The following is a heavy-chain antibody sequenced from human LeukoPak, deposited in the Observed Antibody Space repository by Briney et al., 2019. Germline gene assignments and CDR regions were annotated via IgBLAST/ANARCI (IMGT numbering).Heavy chain of an antibody. CDR2: IIGSSGST. V-gene: IGHV3-23*01. J-gene: IGHJ4*02. CDR1: GFSFYNYA. Sequence: GAPRLSRGCSGFSFYNYALNLGRPAPRKGVGWVPLIIGSSGSTFYADSVKGRFTISRDKSKNTLYLQMNSLRAEDTAVYYCAKGAYDYIEIAYFDYWGQGSLVTVSS. CDR3: AKGAYDYIEIAYFDY. D-gene: IGHD5-12*01.